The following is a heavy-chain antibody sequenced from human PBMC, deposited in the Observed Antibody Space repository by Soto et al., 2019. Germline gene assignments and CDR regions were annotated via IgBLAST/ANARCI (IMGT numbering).Heavy chain of an antibody. CDR3: ARDPAP. V-gene: IGHV4-31*03. CDR2: IYNSGST. J-gene: IGHJ5*02. Sequence: QVQLQESGPGLVKPSQTLSLTCTVSGGSISSGGYYWSWIRQHPGKGLEWIGYIYNSGSTYYNPSFRRRVTTSAYTSKNQFSLKLSSVTAADTAVYYCARDPAPWGQGTLVTVSS. CDR1: GGSISSGGYY.